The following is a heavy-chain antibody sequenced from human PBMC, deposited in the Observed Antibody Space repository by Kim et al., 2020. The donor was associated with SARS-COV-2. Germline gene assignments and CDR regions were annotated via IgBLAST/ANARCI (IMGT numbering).Heavy chain of an antibody. Sequence: ASVKVSCKASGYTFTSYAMHWVRQAPGQRFEWMGWINAGNGNTKYSQKFQGRVTITRDTSASTAYMELSSLRSEDTAVYYCARSPQLLWFGESPLGYWGQGTLVTVSS. CDR1: GYTFTSYA. CDR2: INAGNGNT. J-gene: IGHJ4*02. V-gene: IGHV1-3*01. CDR3: ARSPQLLWFGESPLGY. D-gene: IGHD3-10*01.